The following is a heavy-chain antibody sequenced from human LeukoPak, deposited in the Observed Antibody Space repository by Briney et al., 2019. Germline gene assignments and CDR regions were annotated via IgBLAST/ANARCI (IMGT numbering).Heavy chain of an antibody. Sequence: PGGSQTLPCTASGHTVITNDMPWVRQAPGKGLEWVSVLYSDGNTQYADSVQGRFTISRANSKNTLYLEMNRLRPDDTAVYYCARGVEPLAANTLAYWGQGTLVTVSS. CDR1: GHTVITND. J-gene: IGHJ4*02. V-gene: IGHV3-53*01. D-gene: IGHD1-14*01. CDR3: ARGVEPLAANTLAY. CDR2: LYSDGNT.